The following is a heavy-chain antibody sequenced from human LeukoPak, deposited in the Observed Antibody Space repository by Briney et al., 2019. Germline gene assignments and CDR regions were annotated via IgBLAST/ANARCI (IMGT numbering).Heavy chain of an antibody. D-gene: IGHD6-13*01. J-gene: IGHJ5*02. CDR1: GGSISSYY. CDR3: ARGGRVAAGNNWFDP. V-gene: IGHV4-4*07. Sequence: SETLSLTCTVSGGSISSYYWSWIRQPAGKGLEWIGRIYTSGSTNYNPSLKSRVTMSVDTSKNQFSLRLSSVTAADTAVYYCARGGRVAAGNNWFDPWGQGTLVTVSS. CDR2: IYTSGST.